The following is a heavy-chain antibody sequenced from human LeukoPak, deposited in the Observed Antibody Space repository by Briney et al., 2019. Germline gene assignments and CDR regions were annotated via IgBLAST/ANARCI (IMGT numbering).Heavy chain of an antibody. J-gene: IGHJ3*02. V-gene: IGHV1-8*01. CDR1: GYTFTSYD. D-gene: IGHD6-19*01. CDR3: ASNVAVAGAFDI. Sequence: ASVTVSCKASGYTFTSYDINWVRQAPGQGLEWRGWMNPNSGNTGYAQKFQGRVTMTRNTSISTAYMELSSLRSEDTAVYYCASNVAVAGAFDIWGQGTMVTVSS. CDR2: MNPNSGNT.